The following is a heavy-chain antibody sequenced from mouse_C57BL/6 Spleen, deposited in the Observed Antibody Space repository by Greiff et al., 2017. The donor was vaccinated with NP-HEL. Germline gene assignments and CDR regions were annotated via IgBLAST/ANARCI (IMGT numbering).Heavy chain of an antibody. CDR2: IYPRSGNT. CDR1: GYTFTSYG. Sequence: VQLQQSGAELARPGASVKLSCKASGYTFTSYGISWVKQRTGQGLEWIGEIYPRSGNTYYNEKFKGKATLTADKSSSTAYMELRSLTSEDSAVYFCARRGDYGNTYAMDYWGQGTSVTVSS. CDR3: ARRGDYGNTYAMDY. J-gene: IGHJ4*01. V-gene: IGHV1-81*01. D-gene: IGHD2-1*01.